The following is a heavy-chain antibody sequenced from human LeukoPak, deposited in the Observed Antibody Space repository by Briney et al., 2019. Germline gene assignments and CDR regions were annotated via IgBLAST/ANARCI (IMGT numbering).Heavy chain of an antibody. J-gene: IGHJ4*02. D-gene: IGHD3-22*01. CDR2: ISAYSGNT. Sequence: ASVKVSCKASGYTFTSYGISWVRQAPGQGLEWMGWISAYSGNTNYAQKLQGRVTMTTDTSTSTAYMELRSLRSDDTAVYYCARGGDPYYYDSSGYLYYLDYWGQGTLVTVSS. CDR1: GYTFTSYG. V-gene: IGHV1-18*01. CDR3: ARGGDPYYYDSSGYLYYLDY.